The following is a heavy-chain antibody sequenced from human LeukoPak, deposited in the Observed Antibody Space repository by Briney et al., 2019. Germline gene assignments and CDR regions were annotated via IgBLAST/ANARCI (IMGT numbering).Heavy chain of an antibody. J-gene: IGHJ6*03. CDR1: GGSISSGSYY. V-gene: IGHV4-61*02. D-gene: IGHD3-3*01. Sequence: SETLSLTCTVSGGSISSGSYYWSWIRQPAGKGLEWIGRIYTSGSTNYNPSLKSRVTISVDTSKNQFSLKLSSVTAADTAVYYCARGAPRITIFGVAPLNYYYYMDVWGKGTTVTVSS. CDR3: ARGAPRITIFGVAPLNYYYYMDV. CDR2: IYTSGST.